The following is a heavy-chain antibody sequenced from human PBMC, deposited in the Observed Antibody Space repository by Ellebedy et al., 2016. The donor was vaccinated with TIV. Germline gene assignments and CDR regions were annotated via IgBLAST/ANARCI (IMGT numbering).Heavy chain of an antibody. CDR2: ISGDGSSA. CDR1: GFTFSSFA. CDR3: AKGSSSGFNYDRVGFEY. V-gene: IGHV3-23*01. J-gene: IGHJ4*02. Sequence: GESLKISCAASGFTFSSFAMHWVRQAPGKGLEWLSVISGDGSSAYLADSVKGRFTLTRDNSKKTLYLQMNRLRTEDTAVYYGAKGSSSGFNYDRVGFEYWGQGTLVTVSS. D-gene: IGHD3-22*01.